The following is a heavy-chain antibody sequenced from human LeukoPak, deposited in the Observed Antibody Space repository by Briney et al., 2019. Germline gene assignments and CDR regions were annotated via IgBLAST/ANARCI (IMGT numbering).Heavy chain of an antibody. Sequence: GGSLRLSCAASGFTLSNYWMHWIRQAPGEGLVWVSRVDPDGTTTNYADSVTGRFTTSRDNAKNTLYLQMNSLRAEDTALYYCTRVQAGRSGLMDVWGRGTTVTVSS. CDR3: TRVQAGRSGLMDV. CDR1: GFTLSNYW. V-gene: IGHV3-74*01. CDR2: VDPDGTTT. J-gene: IGHJ6*02. D-gene: IGHD2-8*02.